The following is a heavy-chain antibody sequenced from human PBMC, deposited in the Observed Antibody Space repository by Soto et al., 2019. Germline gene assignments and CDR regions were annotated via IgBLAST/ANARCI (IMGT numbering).Heavy chain of an antibody. D-gene: IGHD3-10*01. CDR1: GGAISSSYW. J-gene: IGHJ4*02. CDR3: ARVGMLRGAPFDY. CDR2: IYHSGST. V-gene: IGHV4-4*02. Sequence: SETLSLTCAVSGGAISSSYWWSWVRQAPGKGLEWIGEIYHSGSTNYNPNPSLKSRVTISVDKSKQQFSLKLNSVTAADTAVYYCARVGMLRGAPFDYWGQGTLVTVSS.